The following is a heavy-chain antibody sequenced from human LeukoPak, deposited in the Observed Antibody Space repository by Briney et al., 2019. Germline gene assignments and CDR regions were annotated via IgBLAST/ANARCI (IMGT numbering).Heavy chain of an antibody. CDR3: ARDAEYYYGSGSYSSGIDV. CDR2: IYYSGST. D-gene: IGHD3-10*01. V-gene: IGHV4-31*03. J-gene: IGHJ6*02. Sequence: PSETLSLTCTVSGGSISNAGYYWSWIRQHTGKGLEWVGYIYYSGSTYYNPSLKTRVTISVDTSKNQFSLKLSSVTAADTAVYYCARDAEYYYGSGSYSSGIDVWGQGTTVTVSS. CDR1: GGSISNAGYY.